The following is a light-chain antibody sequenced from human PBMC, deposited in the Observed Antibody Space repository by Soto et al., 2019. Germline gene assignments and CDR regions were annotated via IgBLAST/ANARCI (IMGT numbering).Light chain of an antibody. V-gene: IGKV3-20*01. CDR3: QPYCNPWT. Sequence: IVLTQSPGNLSLSPGERADLSCRASQSVSSSYLAWYQQKPGQAPGLLIHGASNRATGIPDRFSGSGSGTDFTLTITKLEPEDFAVYYGQPYCNPWTFGQGTKVESK. J-gene: IGKJ1*01. CDR1: QSVSSSY. CDR2: GAS.